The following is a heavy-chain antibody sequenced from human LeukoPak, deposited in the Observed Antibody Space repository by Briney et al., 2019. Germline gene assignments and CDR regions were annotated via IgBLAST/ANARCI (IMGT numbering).Heavy chain of an antibody. CDR1: GFTFSSYW. J-gene: IGHJ6*04. CDR2: IKQDGSEK. Sequence: PRGSLRLSCAASGFTFSSYWMSWVRQAPGKGLEWGANIKQDGSEKYYVDSVKGRFTISRDNAKNSLYLQMNSLRAEDTAVYYCAKESMVRGVIRYYYGMDVWGKGTTVTVSS. CDR3: AKESMVRGVIRYYYGMDV. D-gene: IGHD3-10*01. V-gene: IGHV3-7*03.